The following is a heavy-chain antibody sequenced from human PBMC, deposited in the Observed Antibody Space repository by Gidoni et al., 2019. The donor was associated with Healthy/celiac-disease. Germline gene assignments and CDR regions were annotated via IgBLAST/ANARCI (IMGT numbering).Heavy chain of an antibody. D-gene: IGHD3-10*01. CDR1: GGSFSAYS. V-gene: IGHV4-34*01. CDR3: ARVRMVRGVINWFDP. Sequence: QVQLQQWGAGLLKPSETLSLTCAVYGGSFSAYSWSWIRQPPGKGLEWIGEINHSGSANYNPSLKSRVTISVDTSKNQFSLKLSSVTAADTAVYYCARVRMVRGVINWFDPWGQGTLVAVSS. CDR2: INHSGSA. J-gene: IGHJ5*02.